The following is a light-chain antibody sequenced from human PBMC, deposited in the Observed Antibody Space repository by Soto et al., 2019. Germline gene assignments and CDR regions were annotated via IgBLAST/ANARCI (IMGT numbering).Light chain of an antibody. J-gene: IGLJ2*01. CDR1: SNDVGGYNY. CDR2: GVS. V-gene: IGLV2-14*03. Sequence: QSALTQPASVSGSPGQSITISCTGTSNDVGGYNYVSWYQQHPGKAPKLLIYGVSDRPSGVSNRFSGSKSGNAASLTISGLQAEDEADYYCSSYTSSSTLVVFGGGTKLTVL. CDR3: SSYTSSSTLVV.